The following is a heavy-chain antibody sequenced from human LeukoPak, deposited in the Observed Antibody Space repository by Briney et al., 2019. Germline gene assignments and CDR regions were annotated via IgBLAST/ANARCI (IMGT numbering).Heavy chain of an antibody. V-gene: IGHV4-59*07. Sequence: PSDTLSLTCTVSGDSLSSGYWGWMRQSPGRGLEWIGYLHHSGTTKYNTSLKSRVTISVDTSKNQFSLRLTSVTAADTAVYYCTIGGGWLTDYWGQGSLVTVSS. J-gene: IGHJ4*02. D-gene: IGHD6-19*01. CDR2: LHHSGTT. CDR1: GDSLSSGY. CDR3: TIGGGWLTDY.